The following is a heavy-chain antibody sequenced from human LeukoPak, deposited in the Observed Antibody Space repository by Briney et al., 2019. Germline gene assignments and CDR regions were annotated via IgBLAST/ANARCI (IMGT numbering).Heavy chain of an antibody. Sequence: GGSLRLSCAASGFIVITNDMTWVRQAPGKGLEWVSVLYSDGNTKYADSVQGRFTISRDNSKNTLYLEMSSLSPDDTAVYYCARGVEPLAANTLAYWGQGTLVTVSS. J-gene: IGHJ4*02. CDR2: LYSDGNT. D-gene: IGHD1-14*01. V-gene: IGHV3-53*01. CDR3: ARGVEPLAANTLAY. CDR1: GFIVITND.